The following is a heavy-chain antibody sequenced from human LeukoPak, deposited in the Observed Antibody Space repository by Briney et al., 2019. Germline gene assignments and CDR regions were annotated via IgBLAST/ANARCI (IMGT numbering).Heavy chain of an antibody. CDR1: GGSISSYY. J-gene: IGHJ4*02. D-gene: IGHD6-13*01. V-gene: IGHV4-59*01. CDR3: ARDEGYSSSWYIY. Sequence: PSETLSLTCTVSGGSISSYYWSWLRQPPGKGLEWIGYIYYSGSTNYNPSLKSRVTISVDTSKNQFSLKLSSVTAADTAVYYCARDEGYSSSWYIYWGQGTLVTVSS. CDR2: IYYSGST.